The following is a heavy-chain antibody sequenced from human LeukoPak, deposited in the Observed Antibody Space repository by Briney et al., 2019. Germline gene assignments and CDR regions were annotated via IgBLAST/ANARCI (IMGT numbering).Heavy chain of an antibody. J-gene: IGHJ3*02. D-gene: IGHD1-1*01. CDR1: GYSISSGYY. CDR2: IYHSGRT. Sequence: SETLSLTCTVSGYSISSGYYWGWIRQPPGKGLEWIGSIYHSGRTFYNPSLKSRVTISVDTSKNQFSLKLSSVTAADTAVYYCARRTADDAFDIWGQGTMVTVSS. V-gene: IGHV4-38-2*02. CDR3: ARRTADDAFDI.